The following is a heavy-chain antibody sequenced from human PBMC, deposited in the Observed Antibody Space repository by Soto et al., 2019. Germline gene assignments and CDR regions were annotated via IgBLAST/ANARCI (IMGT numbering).Heavy chain of an antibody. J-gene: IGHJ4*02. CDR1: GYNFNSHS. Sequence: QVQLVQSGSESMQPGASVKVSCKGSGYNFNSHSINWLRQAPGQGLEWMGWINPNTGNPTYEQCFTGRFVFSVDTSVSTVYLQIFSLKAGYSAAYYCARERASWSIDYCGQGTLVPVSS. CDR2: INPNTGNP. D-gene: IGHD1-26*01. V-gene: IGHV7-4-1*01. CDR3: ARERASWSIDY.